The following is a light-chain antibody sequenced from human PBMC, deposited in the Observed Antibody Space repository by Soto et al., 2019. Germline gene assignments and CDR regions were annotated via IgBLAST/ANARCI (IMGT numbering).Light chain of an antibody. CDR3: SSFTTTYFYV. CDR1: GGDIGAYNY. CDR2: GVT. J-gene: IGLJ1*01. Sequence: QSALTQPASVSGSLGQSITLSCTGSGGDIGAYNYVSWYQQHPGKAPKLIIYGVTHRPSGVSSRFSASKSAYTASLTISALQAEDEADYYCSSFTTTYFYVFGPGTKVTVL. V-gene: IGLV2-14*01.